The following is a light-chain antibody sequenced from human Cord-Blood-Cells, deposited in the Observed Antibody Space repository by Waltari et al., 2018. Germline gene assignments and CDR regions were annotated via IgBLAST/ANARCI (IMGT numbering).Light chain of an antibody. CDR3: QAWDSSTVV. CDR2: QDS. V-gene: IGLV3-1*01. Sequence: SYELTQPPSVSVSPGQTVSITCSGATLGDKYACWYQQKPGQSPVLVIYQDSKRPSGIPERFYGSNSGNTATLTISGTQAMDEADYYCQAWDSSTVVFGGGTKLTVL. J-gene: IGLJ2*01. CDR1: TLGDKY.